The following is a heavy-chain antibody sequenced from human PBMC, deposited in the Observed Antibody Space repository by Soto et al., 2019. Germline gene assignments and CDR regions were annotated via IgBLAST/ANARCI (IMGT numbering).Heavy chain of an antibody. V-gene: IGHV3-48*01. CDR3: ARGLGSSWFFL. CDR1: GFSFSTCN. J-gene: IGHJ4*02. Sequence: GGPLRLSCAASGFSFSTCNMNWVRQAPGRGLEWVSFITDSNDVIRYADSVRGRFTISRDNAKNSLYLQMSSLGAEDTAVYYCARGLGSSWFFLWGQGTLVTVSS. D-gene: IGHD6-13*01. CDR2: ITDSNDVI.